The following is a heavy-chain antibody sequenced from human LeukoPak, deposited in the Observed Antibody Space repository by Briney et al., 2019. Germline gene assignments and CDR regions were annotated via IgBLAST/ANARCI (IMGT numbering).Heavy chain of an antibody. CDR2: ISSSGSTI. D-gene: IGHD2-15*01. CDR1: GFTFSSYS. Sequence: GGSLRLSCAASGFTFSSYSMNWVRQAPGKGLEWVSYISSSGSTIYYADSVKGRFTISRDNAKNSLYLQMNSLRAEDTAVYYCARDRYFGDIVVVVGYWGQGTLSPSPQ. CDR3: ARDRYFGDIVVVVGY. V-gene: IGHV3-48*04. J-gene: IGHJ4*02.